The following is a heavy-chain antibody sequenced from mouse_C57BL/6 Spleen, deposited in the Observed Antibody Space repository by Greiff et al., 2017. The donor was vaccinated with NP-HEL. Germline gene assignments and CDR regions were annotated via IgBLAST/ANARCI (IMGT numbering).Heavy chain of an antibody. CDR2: IDPSDSET. D-gene: IGHD1-1*01. CDR3: AREGGFTTVVAKDAMDY. V-gene: IGHV1-52*01. Sequence: QVQLQQSGAELVRPGSSVKLSCKASGYTFTSYWMHWVKQRPIQGLEWIGNIDPSDSETHYNQKFKDKATLTVDKSSSTAYMQLSSLTSEDSAVYYCAREGGFTTVVAKDAMDYWGQGTSVTVSS. CDR1: GYTFTSYW. J-gene: IGHJ4*01.